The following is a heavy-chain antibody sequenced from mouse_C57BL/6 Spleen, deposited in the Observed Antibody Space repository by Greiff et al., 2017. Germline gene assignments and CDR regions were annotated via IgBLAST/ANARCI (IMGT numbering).Heavy chain of an antibody. J-gene: IGHJ4*01. CDR3: ASLYYFYAMDY. Sequence: DVQLVESGGGLVKPGGSLKLSCAASGFTFSDYGMHWVRQAPEKGLEWVAYISSGSSTIYYADTVKGRFTISRDNAKNTLFLQMTSLRSEDTAMYYCASLYYFYAMDYWGQGTSVTVSS. CDR2: ISSGSSTI. CDR1: GFTFSDYG. V-gene: IGHV5-17*01. D-gene: IGHD1-1*01.